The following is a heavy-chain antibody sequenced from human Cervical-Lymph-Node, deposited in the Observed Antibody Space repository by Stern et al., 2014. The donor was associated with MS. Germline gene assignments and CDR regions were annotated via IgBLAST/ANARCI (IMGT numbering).Heavy chain of an antibody. J-gene: IGHJ5*02. CDR3: AKFTHCTGGGSCYWGWDA. CDR1: GFTFRIFA. CDR2: ISFGGDST. V-gene: IGHV3-23*01. D-gene: IGHD2-15*01. Sequence: EVQLLESGGGLVQPGGSLRLSCAASGFTFRIFAMTWVRQAPGKGLEWVSDISFGGDSTHYADSVKGRFTISRDNSKNKVYLQMHSLTAEDTAVYYCAKFTHCTGGGSCYWGWDAWGQGTLVAVSS.